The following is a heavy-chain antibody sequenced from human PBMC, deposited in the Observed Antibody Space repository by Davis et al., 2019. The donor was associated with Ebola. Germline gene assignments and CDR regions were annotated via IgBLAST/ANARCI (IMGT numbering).Heavy chain of an antibody. CDR3: ARTNFGVVPYFDY. D-gene: IGHD3-3*01. V-gene: IGHV2-26*01. Sequence: SGPTLVKPTETLTLTCTVSGFSLSNARMGVSWIRQPPGKALEWLAHIFSNDEKSYSTSLKSRLTISKDTSKSQVVLTMTNMDPVDTATYYCARTNFGVVPYFDYWGQGTLVTVSS. CDR1: GFSLSNARMG. CDR2: IFSNDEK. J-gene: IGHJ4*02.